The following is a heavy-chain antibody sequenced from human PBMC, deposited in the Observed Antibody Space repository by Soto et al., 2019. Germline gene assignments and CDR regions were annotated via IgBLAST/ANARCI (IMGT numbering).Heavy chain of an antibody. CDR2: ISGSGGST. CDR1: GFTFSSYA. D-gene: IGHD3-10*01. CDR3: AKDPFGAIDY. Sequence: GVSLRLSCAACGFTFSSYAMSWVRQAPGKGLEWVSAISGSGGSTYYADSVKGRFTISRDNSKNTLYLQMNSLRAEDTAVYYCAKDPFGAIDYWGQGTLVTVSS. J-gene: IGHJ4*02. V-gene: IGHV3-23*01.